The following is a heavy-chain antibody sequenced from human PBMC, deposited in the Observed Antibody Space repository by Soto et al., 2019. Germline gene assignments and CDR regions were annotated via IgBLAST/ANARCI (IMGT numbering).Heavy chain of an antibody. Sequence: QVQLVQSGAEGKKPGSSVKVSCKASGGTFSSYTISWVRQAPGQGLEWMGRIIPILGIANYAQKFQGRVTITADKSTSTAYMELSSLRSEYTAVYYCAMEYCSSTSYYRDYWGQGTLVTVSS. V-gene: IGHV1-69*02. D-gene: IGHD2-2*02. CDR1: GGTFSSYT. CDR3: AMEYCSSTSYYRDY. CDR2: IIPILGIA. J-gene: IGHJ4*02.